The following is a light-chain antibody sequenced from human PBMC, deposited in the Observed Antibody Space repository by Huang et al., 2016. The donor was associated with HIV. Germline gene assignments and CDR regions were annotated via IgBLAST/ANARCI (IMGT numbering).Light chain of an antibody. V-gene: IGKV1-39*01. Sequence: DIQMTQSPSSLSASVGDRGTITCRASENIRRYLNWYQQKPGKPPKLLIHSASTLQSGVLSRFSGSGSGTDFTLTITSLQPEDFATYYCQGSLSIPHTFGQGTNLEIK. CDR1: ENIRRY. CDR2: SAS. CDR3: QGSLSIPHT. J-gene: IGKJ2*01.